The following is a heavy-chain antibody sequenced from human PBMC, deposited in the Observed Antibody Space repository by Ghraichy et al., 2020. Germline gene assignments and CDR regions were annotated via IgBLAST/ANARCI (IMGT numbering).Heavy chain of an antibody. D-gene: IGHD3-10*01. Sequence: SETLSLTCAVYGGSFSGYYWSWIRQPPGKGLEWIGEINHSGSTNYNPSLKSRVTISVDTSKNQFSLKLSSVTAADTAVYYCARSIPGSGPPVGMDVWGQGTTVTVSS. V-gene: IGHV4-34*01. CDR2: INHSGST. J-gene: IGHJ6*02. CDR3: ARSIPGSGPPVGMDV. CDR1: GGSFSGYY.